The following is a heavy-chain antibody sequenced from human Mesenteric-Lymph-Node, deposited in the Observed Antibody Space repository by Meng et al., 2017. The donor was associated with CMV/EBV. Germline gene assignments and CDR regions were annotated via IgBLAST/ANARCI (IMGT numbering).Heavy chain of an antibody. CDR1: GFTFSSFS. V-gene: IGHV3-30*04. CDR2: ISYDGTKT. Sequence: GGSLRLSCAASGFTFSSFSLHWVRQAPGKGLEWVAVISYDGTKTFYADSVKGRFIVSRDDLSNTLFLQMNSLKIDDTAMYYCARMCRSATCHENPGSWGQGTRVTVSS. J-gene: IGHJ4*02. D-gene: IGHD5-12*01. CDR3: ARMCRSATCHENPGS.